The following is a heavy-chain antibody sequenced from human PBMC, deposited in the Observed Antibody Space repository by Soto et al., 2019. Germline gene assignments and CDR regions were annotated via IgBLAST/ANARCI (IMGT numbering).Heavy chain of an antibody. CDR1: GFTFSSYA. Sequence: GGSLRLSCAASGFTFSSYAMSWVRQAPGKGLEWVSAISGSGGSTYYADSVKGRFTISRDNSKNTLYLQMNSLRAEDTAVYYCAKDRFYGVVAAPRSALFAFDIWGQGTMVTVSS. D-gene: IGHD2-15*01. CDR3: AKDRFYGVVAAPRSALFAFDI. V-gene: IGHV3-23*01. CDR2: ISGSGGST. J-gene: IGHJ3*02.